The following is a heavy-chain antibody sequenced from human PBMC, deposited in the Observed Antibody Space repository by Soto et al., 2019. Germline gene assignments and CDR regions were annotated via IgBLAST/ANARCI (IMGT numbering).Heavy chain of an antibody. D-gene: IGHD6-6*01. Sequence: QVQLVQSGAEVKKPGASVKVSCKASGYTFTGYYMHWVRQAPGQGLEWMGWINPNSGDTNYAQKFQGRVTLTSDTSISTAYMELSRLRSDDTAVYYCARWEYSSSSGPGYWGQGTVVTVSS. CDR2: INPNSGDT. J-gene: IGHJ4*02. CDR1: GYTFTGYY. CDR3: ARWEYSSSSGPGY. V-gene: IGHV1-2*02.